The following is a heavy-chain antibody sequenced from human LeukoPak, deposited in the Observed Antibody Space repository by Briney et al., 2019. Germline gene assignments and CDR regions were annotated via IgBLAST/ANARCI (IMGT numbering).Heavy chain of an antibody. CDR3: AKDPSSGWSESYYLDY. D-gene: IGHD6-19*01. Sequence: GGSLRLSCAASGFTFSSYAMSWVRQAPGKGLEWVSAISGSGGSTYYADSVKGRFTISRDNSKNTLYLQMYSLRAEDTAVYYCAKDPSSGWSESYYLDYWGQGTLVTVSS. J-gene: IGHJ4*02. CDR1: GFTFSSYA. V-gene: IGHV3-23*01. CDR2: ISGSGGST.